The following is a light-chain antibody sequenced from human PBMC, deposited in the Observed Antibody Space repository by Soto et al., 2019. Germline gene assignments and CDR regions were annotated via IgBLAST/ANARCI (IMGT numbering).Light chain of an antibody. V-gene: IGKV3-20*01. J-gene: IGKJ3*01. CDR2: GAS. CDR1: QSFSSSY. CDR3: QHYGSALFT. Sequence: EIVLTQSPGTLSLSPGERATLSCRASQSFSSSYLAWYQQKPGQAPRLLIYGASSRATGIPDRFSGSGSGTAFTLTISSLEPEDFAVYYWQHYGSALFTFGPGTKVDVK.